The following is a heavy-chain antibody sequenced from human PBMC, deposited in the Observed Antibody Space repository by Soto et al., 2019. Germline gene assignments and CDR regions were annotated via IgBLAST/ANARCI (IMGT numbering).Heavy chain of an antibody. CDR2: ISDGDGDT. Sequence: EVVLLQSGGDLVQPGGSLRLSCAASGFTFSDYAMTWVRQAPGKGLEWVSDISDGDGDTHYADSVRGRFVISRDNSKNTLFLEMNSLRAEDAAVXYXXXGRTYFDFWGQGSLVTVSS. J-gene: IGHJ4*02. V-gene: IGHV3-23*01. CDR1: GFTFSDYA. CDR3: XXGRTYFDF.